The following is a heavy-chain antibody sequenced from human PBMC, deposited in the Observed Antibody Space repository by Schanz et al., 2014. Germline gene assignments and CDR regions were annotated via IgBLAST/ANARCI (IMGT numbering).Heavy chain of an antibody. V-gene: IGHV1-69*04. CDR2: IIPILDIT. Sequence: QVQLVQSGAEVKKPGSSVKVSCKASGGTFSSFAIFWVRQAPGQGLEWMGTIIPILDITNYAQKFQGRVTITADKSTSTAYMELSNLRSEDTAVYYCARAGQVYSDSSGYATYYFGNWGQGTLVTVSS. CDR3: ARAGQVYSDSSGYATYYFGN. J-gene: IGHJ4*02. D-gene: IGHD3-22*01. CDR1: GGTFSSFA.